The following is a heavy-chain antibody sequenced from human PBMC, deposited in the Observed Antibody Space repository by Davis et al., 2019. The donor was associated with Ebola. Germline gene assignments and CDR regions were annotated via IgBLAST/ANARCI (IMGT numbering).Heavy chain of an antibody. D-gene: IGHD6-19*01. V-gene: IGHV3-30*18. J-gene: IGHJ4*02. CDR2: ISYDGRTK. CDR3: AKDLPGSVWYYFDY. Sequence: GGSLRLSCAASGFPFSSYGMHWVRQAPGKGLEWVADISYDGRTKYYADSVKGRFTVSRDYSNNTLYLQMNSLRAEDTAVYYCAKDLPGSVWYYFDYWGQGTLVTVSS. CDR1: GFPFSSYG.